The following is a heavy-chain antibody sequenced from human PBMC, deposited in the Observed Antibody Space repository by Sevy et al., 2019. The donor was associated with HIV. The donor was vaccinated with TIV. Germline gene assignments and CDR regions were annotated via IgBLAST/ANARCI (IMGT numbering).Heavy chain of an antibody. CDR2: ISSSSSTI. CDR3: ARETNPHCSSSSCDGPPRTAGGRWFDP. D-gene: IGHD2-2*01. J-gene: IGHJ5*02. V-gene: IGHV3-48*02. Sequence: GGSLRLSCAASGFTFSSYSMNWVRQAPGKGLEWVSYISSSSSTINYADSVKVRFTISRDHSKNALYLQMNSLRDEDLDVYYCARETNPHCSSSSCDGPPRTAGGRWFDPWGQGTLVTVSS. CDR1: GFTFSSYS.